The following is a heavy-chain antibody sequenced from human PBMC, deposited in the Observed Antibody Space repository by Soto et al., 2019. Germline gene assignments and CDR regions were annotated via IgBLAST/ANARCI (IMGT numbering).Heavy chain of an antibody. Sequence: VQLVESGGGVVQPGRSLRLSCAASGFTFSSYGMHWVRQAPGKGLEWVAVIWYDGSNKYYADSVKGRFTISRDNYKNPLYLQMNSLRAEDTAVYYCGRSEKLGDAFDILGQGTTVTGSS. CDR2: IWYDGSNK. J-gene: IGHJ3*02. D-gene: IGHD7-27*01. V-gene: IGHV3-33*01. CDR3: GRSEKLGDAFDI. CDR1: GFTFSSYG.